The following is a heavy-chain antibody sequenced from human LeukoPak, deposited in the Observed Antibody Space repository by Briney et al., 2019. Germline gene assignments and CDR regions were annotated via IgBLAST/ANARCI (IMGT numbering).Heavy chain of an antibody. Sequence: PSETLCLTCTVSGGSISTYYWSWIRQPPGKGLEWIGYISYSGSTNYNPSLKSRVTISVDTSKNQFSLKLSSVTAADTALYYCARSERITMILGGAFDIWGQGTMVTVSS. CDR1: GGSISTYY. D-gene: IGHD3-22*01. V-gene: IGHV4-59*08. J-gene: IGHJ3*02. CDR3: ARSERITMILGGAFDI. CDR2: ISYSGST.